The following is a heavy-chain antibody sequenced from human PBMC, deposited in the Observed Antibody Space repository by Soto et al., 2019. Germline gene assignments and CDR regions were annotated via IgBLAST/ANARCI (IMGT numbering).Heavy chain of an antibody. CDR1: GFTFSSYS. CDR2: ISSSSSYI. D-gene: IGHD3-3*01. V-gene: IGHV3-21*01. Sequence: GGSLRLSCAASGFTFSSYSMNWVRQAPGKGLEWVSSISSSSSYIYYADSVKGRFTISRDNAKNSLYLQMNSLRPEDTAVYYSARNPYGVIWGGLSNYYGMDVWGQGTTVTVSS. J-gene: IGHJ6*02. CDR3: ARNPYGVIWGGLSNYYGMDV.